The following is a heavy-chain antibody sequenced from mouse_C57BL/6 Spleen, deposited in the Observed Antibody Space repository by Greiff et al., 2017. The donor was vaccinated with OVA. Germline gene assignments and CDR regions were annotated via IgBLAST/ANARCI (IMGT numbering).Heavy chain of an antibody. CDR1: GYTFTVYW. CDR3: ARRWAYYSNLWFAY. CDR2: ILPGSGST. J-gene: IGHJ3*01. D-gene: IGHD2-5*01. Sequence: LVESGAELMKPGASVKLSCKATGYTFTVYWIEWVKQRPGHGLEWIGEILPGSGSTNYNEKFKGKATFTADTSSNTAYMQLSSLTTEDSAIYYGARRWAYYSNLWFAYWGQGTLVTVSA. V-gene: IGHV1-9*01.